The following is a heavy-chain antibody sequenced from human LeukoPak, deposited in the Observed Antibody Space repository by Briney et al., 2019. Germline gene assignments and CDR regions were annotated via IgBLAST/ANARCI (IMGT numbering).Heavy chain of an antibody. CDR2: MNPNSGNT. CDR1: GYSFSSYD. J-gene: IGHJ4*02. D-gene: IGHD3-9*01. CDR3: TRAGERPIRYFDY. Sequence: ASVKVSRKASGYSFSSYDINWVRQATGQGLEWMGWMNPNSGNTGYAQKFQGRVTMTRNTSINTAYMELSSLRSEDTAVYFCTRAGERPIRYFDYWGQGTPVTVSS. V-gene: IGHV1-8*01.